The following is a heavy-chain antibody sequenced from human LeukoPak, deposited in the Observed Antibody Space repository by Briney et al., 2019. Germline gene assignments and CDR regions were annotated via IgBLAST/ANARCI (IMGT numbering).Heavy chain of an antibody. J-gene: IGHJ4*02. Sequence: GESLKISCKGSGYHFTTYWIGWVRQMPGKGLEWMGIIYPGDSDTTYSPSFQGQVTISADKSISTAYLRWSSLKASDTAMYYCARVHCTTTTCPPDYWGQGTLVTVSS. CDR3: ARVHCTTTTCPPDY. V-gene: IGHV5-51*01. D-gene: IGHD2-2*01. CDR1: GYHFTTYW. CDR2: IYPGDSDT.